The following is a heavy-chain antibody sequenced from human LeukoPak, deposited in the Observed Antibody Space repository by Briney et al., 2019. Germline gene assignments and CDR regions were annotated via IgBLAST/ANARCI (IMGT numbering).Heavy chain of an antibody. D-gene: IGHD6-13*01. V-gene: IGHV3-23*01. CDR3: AKDLSSSSWLTQPFDY. CDR2: ISASGNSP. J-gene: IGHJ4*02. CDR1: GFMFSTYW. Sequence: GGSLRLSCAASGFMFSTYWMSWVRQAPGKGLEWVSGISASGNSPNYADSVKGHFTISRDNSKNTLYLQMNSLRAEDTAVYYCAKDLSSSSWLTQPFDYWGQGTLVTVSS.